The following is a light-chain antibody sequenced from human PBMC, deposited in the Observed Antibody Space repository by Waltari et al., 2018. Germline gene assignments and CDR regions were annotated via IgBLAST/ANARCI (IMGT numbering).Light chain of an antibody. J-gene: IGKJ4*01. CDR1: QSISSY. Sequence: LSVSPGERVTLSCRASQSISSYLAWYQQKPGQAPRLLIHDASTRATSIPARFGGSGSGTEFTLTISSLQSEDFAVYYCQQYDKWPLTFGGGTEVEIK. V-gene: IGKV3-15*01. CDR3: QQYDKWPLT. CDR2: DAS.